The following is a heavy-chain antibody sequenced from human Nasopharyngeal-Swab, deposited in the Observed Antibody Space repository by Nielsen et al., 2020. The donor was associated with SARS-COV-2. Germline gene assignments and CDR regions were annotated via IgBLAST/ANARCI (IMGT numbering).Heavy chain of an antibody. V-gene: IGHV3-33*08. Sequence: GESLKISCAASGFTFSSYGMHWVRQAPGKGLEWVAVIWYDGSNKYYADFVKGRFTISRDNSKNTLYLQMNSLRAEDTAVYYCASHYGSGSLPLDYWGQGTLVTVSS. CDR2: IWYDGSNK. CDR3: ASHYGSGSLPLDY. D-gene: IGHD3-10*01. CDR1: GFTFSSYG. J-gene: IGHJ4*02.